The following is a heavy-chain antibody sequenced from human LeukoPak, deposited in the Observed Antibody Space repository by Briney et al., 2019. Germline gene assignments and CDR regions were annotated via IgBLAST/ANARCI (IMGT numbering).Heavy chain of an antibody. CDR3: AKDSDDYCSSTSCTSFDY. Sequence: GGSLRLSCVASGFIFSTYGMHWVRQAPGKGLEWVAFIRYDGSNKYYADSVKGRFTISRDNSKNTLYLQMNSLRAEDTAVYYCAKDSDDYCSSTSCTSFDYWGQGTLVTVSS. CDR2: IRYDGSNK. V-gene: IGHV3-30*02. J-gene: IGHJ4*02. D-gene: IGHD2-2*01. CDR1: GFIFSTYG.